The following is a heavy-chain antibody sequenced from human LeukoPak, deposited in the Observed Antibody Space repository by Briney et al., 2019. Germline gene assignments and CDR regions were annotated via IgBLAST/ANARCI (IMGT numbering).Heavy chain of an antibody. CDR3: AKDPSGYCSGGSCYSGWFDP. CDR2: ISGSGGST. CDR1: GFTFSSYA. J-gene: IGHJ5*02. V-gene: IGHV3-23*01. D-gene: IGHD2-15*01. Sequence: GGSLRLSCAASGFTFSSYAMSWVRQAPGKGLEWVSAISGSGGSTYYADSVKGRFTISRDNSKNTPYLQMNSLRAEDTAVYYCAKDPSGYCSGGSCYSGWFDPWGQGTLVTVSS.